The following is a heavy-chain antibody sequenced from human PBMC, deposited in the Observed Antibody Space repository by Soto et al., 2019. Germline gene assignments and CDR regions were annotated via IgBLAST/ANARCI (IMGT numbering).Heavy chain of an antibody. Sequence: QITLKESGPTLVKPTQTLTLTCTFSGLSLRTTGVGVGWVRQPPGKALEWLALLYWDDDKRYSPSLKSRLTLTKDTSETQVVLTMTNMDTVDTATYYCVQSRCGGDCLQIYSSHSYYGWDVWGQGTTVTVSS. CDR2: LYWDDDK. CDR1: GLSLRTTGVG. J-gene: IGHJ6*02. CDR3: VQSRCGGDCLQIYSSHSYYGWDV. D-gene: IGHD2-21*02. V-gene: IGHV2-5*02.